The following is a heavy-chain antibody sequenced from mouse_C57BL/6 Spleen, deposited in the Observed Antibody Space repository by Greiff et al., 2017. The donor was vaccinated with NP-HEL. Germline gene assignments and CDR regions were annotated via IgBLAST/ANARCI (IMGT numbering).Heavy chain of an antibody. J-gene: IGHJ3*01. CDR3: ARDYGSSGRFAY. V-gene: IGHV1-69*01. CDR1: GYTFTSYW. Sequence: QVQLQQPGAELVMPGASVKLSCKASGYTFTSYWMHWVKQRPGQGLEWIGEIDPSDSYTNYNQKFKGKSTLTVDKSSSTAYMQLSSLTSEDSAVYYCARDYGSSGRFAYWGQGTLVTVSA. CDR2: IDPSDSYT. D-gene: IGHD1-1*01.